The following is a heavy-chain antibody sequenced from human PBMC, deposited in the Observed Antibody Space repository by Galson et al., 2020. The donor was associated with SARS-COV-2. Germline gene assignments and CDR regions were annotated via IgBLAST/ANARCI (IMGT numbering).Heavy chain of an antibody. J-gene: IGHJ4*02. D-gene: IGHD3-22*01. V-gene: IGHV2-70*01. CDR2: IDWGDDK. CDR3: ARISNYYDSSGYWTFDY. Sequence: SGPTLVKPTQTLTLTCTFSGFSLSTSGMCVSWIRQPPGKALEWLALIDWGDDKYYSTSLKTRLTISKDTSKNQVVLTMTNMDPVDTATYYCARISNYYDSSGYWTFDYWGQGTLVTVSS. CDR1: GFSLSTSGMC.